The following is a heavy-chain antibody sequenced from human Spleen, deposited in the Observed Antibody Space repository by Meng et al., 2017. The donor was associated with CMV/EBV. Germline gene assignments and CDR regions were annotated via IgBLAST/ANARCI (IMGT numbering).Heavy chain of an antibody. CDR1: GYTFTDYY. V-gene: IGHV1-2*02. CDR2: MNPNSGVT. J-gene: IGHJ5*02. CDR3: ARAPPGYCTSASCYVGRGRRGDWFDP. Sequence: ASVKVSCKASGYTFTDYYVHWVRQAPGQGLEWMGWMNPNSGVTHYAQKFQGRVTMTRDTSINTAYMELSRLGSDDTAAYYCARAPPGYCTSASCYVGRGRRGDWFDPWGQGTLVTVSS. D-gene: IGHD2-2*01.